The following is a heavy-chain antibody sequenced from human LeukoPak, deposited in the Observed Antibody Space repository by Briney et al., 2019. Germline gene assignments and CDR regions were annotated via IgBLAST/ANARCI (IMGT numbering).Heavy chain of an antibody. Sequence: SETLSLTCTVSGGSITSYYWSWIRQPPGKGLEWIGYIYYSGSTNYNPSLKSRVTISVDTSKNQFSLNLSSVTAADTAVYYCARGVVPAAKGWFDPWGQGILVTVSS. V-gene: IGHV4-59*01. CDR1: GGSITSYY. D-gene: IGHD2-2*01. CDR2: IYYSGST. CDR3: ARGVVPAAKGWFDP. J-gene: IGHJ5*02.